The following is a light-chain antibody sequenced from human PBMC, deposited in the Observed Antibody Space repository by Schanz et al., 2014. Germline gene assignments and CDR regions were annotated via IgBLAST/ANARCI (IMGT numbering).Light chain of an antibody. CDR3: SSYAGSIDV. Sequence: QSALTQPASVSGSPGQSITISCTGTSSDVGSYNLVSWYQHHPGKAPKLMIYEGSKRPSGVSNRFSGSGSGNTASLTISGLQAEDEADYYCSSYAGSIDVFGTGTKLTVL. CDR1: SSDVGSYNL. V-gene: IGLV2-14*02. J-gene: IGLJ1*01. CDR2: EGS.